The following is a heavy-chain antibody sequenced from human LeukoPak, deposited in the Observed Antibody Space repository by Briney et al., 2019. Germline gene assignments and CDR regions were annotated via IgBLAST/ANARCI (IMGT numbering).Heavy chain of an antibody. CDR3: ATIAAAETR. D-gene: IGHD6-13*01. CDR2: IHHSGST. CDR1: GGSMMTYY. J-gene: IGHJ4*02. V-gene: IGHV4-59*08. Sequence: PSETLSLTCTVSGGSMMTYYWIWIRQPPGKGLEWIGYIHHSGSTNCNPSLKSRVTLSVDMSKKQVSLKLNSVTAADTAVYFCATIAAAETRWGQGTLVTVSS.